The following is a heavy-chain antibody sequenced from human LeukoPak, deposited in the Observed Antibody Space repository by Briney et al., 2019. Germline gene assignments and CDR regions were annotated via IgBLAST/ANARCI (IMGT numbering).Heavy chain of an antibody. CDR2: INQSGST. J-gene: IGHJ4*02. CDR3: ATSYIGGFGKPDY. Sequence: SETLSLTCAVSGGSFSVHYWSWIRQPPGKGLEWIGEINQSGSTTYNPSLKSRVTLSVDTSKNQFSLTLSSVTAADTAVYYCATSYIGGFGKPDYWGQGTLVTVSS. CDR1: GGSFSVHY. V-gene: IGHV4-34*01. D-gene: IGHD3-16*01.